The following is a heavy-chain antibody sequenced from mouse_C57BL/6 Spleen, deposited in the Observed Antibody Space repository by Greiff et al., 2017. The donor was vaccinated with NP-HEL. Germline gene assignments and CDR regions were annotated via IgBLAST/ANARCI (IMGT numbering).Heavy chain of an antibody. CDR2: IWSGGST. CDR3: ARNRGDGYPAWFAY. J-gene: IGHJ3*01. CDR1: GFSLTSYG. Sequence: VQLQQSGPGLVQPSQRLSITCTASGFSLTSYGVHWVRQSPGKGLEWLGVIWSGGSTDYNAAFISRLSISKDNSKSQVFFKMNSLQADDTAIYYCARNRGDGYPAWFAYWGQGTLVTVSA. V-gene: IGHV2-2*01. D-gene: IGHD2-3*01.